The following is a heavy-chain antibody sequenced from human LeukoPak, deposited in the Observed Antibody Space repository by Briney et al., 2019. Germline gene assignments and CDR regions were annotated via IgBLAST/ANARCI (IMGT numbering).Heavy chain of an antibody. CDR2: IKQDGSEK. CDR3: ARDPAGNDY. Sequence: GGSLRLSCEASGFTFSTYWMSWVRQAPGKGLEWVANIKQDGSEKYYVDSVKGRFTISRDNAKNSLYLQMNSLRAEDTAMYYCARDPAGNDYWGQGTLVNVSS. V-gene: IGHV3-7*01. CDR1: GFTFSTYW. J-gene: IGHJ4*02. D-gene: IGHD2-2*01.